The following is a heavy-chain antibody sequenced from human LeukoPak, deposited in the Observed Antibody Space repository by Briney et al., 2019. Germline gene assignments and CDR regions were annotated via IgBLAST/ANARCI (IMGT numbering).Heavy chain of an antibody. CDR3: ARGQDGGSPRSTYGMDV. CDR1: GYTFTSYY. J-gene: IGHJ6*02. CDR2: INPSGGST. D-gene: IGHD2-15*01. V-gene: IGHV1-46*01. Sequence: ASVKVSCKASGYTFTSYYMHWVRQAPGQGLEWMGIINPSGGSTSYAQKFQGRVTMTRDMSTSTVYMELSSLRSEDTAVYYCARGQDGGSPRSTYGMDVWGQGTTVTVSS.